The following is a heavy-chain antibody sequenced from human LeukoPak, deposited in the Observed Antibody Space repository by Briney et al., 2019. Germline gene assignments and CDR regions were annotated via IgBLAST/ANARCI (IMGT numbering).Heavy chain of an antibody. J-gene: IGHJ5*02. Sequence: SETLSLTXAVSGYSISSGYYWSWIRQPAGKGLEWIGRIYTSGSTNYNPSLKSRVTMSVDTSKNQFSLKLSSVTAADTAVYYCARDWFGILTGYYIAWFDPWGQGTLVTVSS. CDR3: ARDWFGILTGYYIAWFDP. D-gene: IGHD3-9*01. V-gene: IGHV4-4*07. CDR2: IYTSGST. CDR1: GYSISSGYY.